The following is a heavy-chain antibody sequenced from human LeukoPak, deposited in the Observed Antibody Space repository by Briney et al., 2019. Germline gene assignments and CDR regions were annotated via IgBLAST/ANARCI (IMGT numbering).Heavy chain of an antibody. V-gene: IGHV1-2*02. CDR1: GYTFTSYY. J-gene: IGHJ3*02. CDR2: INPNSGGT. D-gene: IGHD6-19*01. CDR3: AKAVAPGGDAFDI. Sequence: ASVKVSCKASGYTFTSYYMHWVRQAPGQGLEWMGWINPNSGGTNYAQKFQGRVTMTRDTSISTAYMELSRLRSDDTAVYYCAKAVAPGGDAFDIWGQGTMVTVSS.